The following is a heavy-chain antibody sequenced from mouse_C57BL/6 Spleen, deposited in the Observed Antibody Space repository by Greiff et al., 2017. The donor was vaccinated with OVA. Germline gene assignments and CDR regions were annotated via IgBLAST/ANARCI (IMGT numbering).Heavy chain of an antibody. CDR3: ARKTYSNYDYFDY. J-gene: IGHJ2*01. D-gene: IGHD2-5*01. Sequence: QVQLQQPGAELVKPGASVKLSCKASGYTFTSYWMHWVKQRPGQGLEWIGMIHPNSGSTNYNEKFKSKATLTVDKSSSTAYMQLSSLTSEDSAVYYCARKTYSNYDYFDYWGQGTTLTVSS. CDR2: IHPNSGST. V-gene: IGHV1-64*01. CDR1: GYTFTSYW.